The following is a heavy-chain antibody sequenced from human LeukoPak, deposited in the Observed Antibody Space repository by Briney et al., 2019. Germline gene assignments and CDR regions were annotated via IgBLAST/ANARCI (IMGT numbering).Heavy chain of an antibody. CDR3: ARDYITGLGYYYMDV. J-gene: IGHJ6*03. CDR2: IYYSGTT. Sequence: NPSETLSLTCTVSGGSISNYYWNWIRQPPGKGLEWIGYIYYSGTTNYNPSLKSRVSMSVDTSKIQFSLKLSSVTAADTAVYYCARDYITGLGYYYMDVWGQGTLVTVSS. V-gene: IGHV4-59*01. CDR1: GGSISNYY. D-gene: IGHD1-14*01.